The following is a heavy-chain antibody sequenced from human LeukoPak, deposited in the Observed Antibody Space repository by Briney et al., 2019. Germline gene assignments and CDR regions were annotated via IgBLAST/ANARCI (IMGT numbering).Heavy chain of an antibody. CDR3: ARGQGYYDSSGYT. D-gene: IGHD3-22*01. J-gene: IGHJ5*02. V-gene: IGHV4-30-4*01. CDR1: GGSISSGDYC. CDR2: IYYSGST. Sequence: PSETLSLTCTVSGGSISSGDYCWSWIRQPPGKGLEWIGYIYYSGSTYYNPSLKSRVTILVDTSKNQFSLKLSSVTAADTAVYYCARGQGYYDSSGYTWGQGTLVTVSS.